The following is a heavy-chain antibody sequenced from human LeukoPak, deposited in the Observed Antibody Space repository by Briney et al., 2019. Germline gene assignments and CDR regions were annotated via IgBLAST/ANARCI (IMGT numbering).Heavy chain of an antibody. CDR3: ARANPADFNL. V-gene: IGHV3-74*01. CDR1: EFTFSNYW. Sequence: GGSLRLSCVASEFTFSNYWIHWVRQPPGKGLVWVSRIRYDGIVTNYADSVEGRFTISRDNAKNTVHLQMNSLRDDDTAVYYCARANPADFNLWGRGTLVIVSS. D-gene: IGHD1-14*01. J-gene: IGHJ2*01. CDR2: IRYDGIVT.